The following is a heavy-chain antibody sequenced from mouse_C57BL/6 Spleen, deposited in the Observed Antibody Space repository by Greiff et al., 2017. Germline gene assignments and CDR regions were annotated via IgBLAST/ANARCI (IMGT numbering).Heavy chain of an antibody. V-gene: IGHV5-4*01. CDR3: ARVPRYFDV. CDR2: ISDGGSYT. Sequence: DVHLVESGGGLVKPGGSLKLSCAASGFTFSSYAMSWVRQTPEKRLEWVATISDGGSYTYYPANVKGRFTISRDNAKNNLYLQMSQLKSEDTAMYYCARVPRYFDVWGTGTTVTVSS. CDR1: GFTFSSYA. J-gene: IGHJ1*03.